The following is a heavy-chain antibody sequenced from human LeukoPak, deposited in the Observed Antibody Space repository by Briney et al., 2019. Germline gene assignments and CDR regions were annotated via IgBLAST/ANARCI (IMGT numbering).Heavy chain of an antibody. CDR2: IYSGGST. CDR1: GFTVSTNY. V-gene: IGHV3-66*01. Sequence: GGSLRLSCAASGFTVSTNYMSWVRQAPGKGLEWVSVIYSGGSTYYADSVKGRFTISRDNSKNTLYLQMNSLRAEDTAVYYCARDPRIAAAGSYYYYGMDVWGQGTTVTVSS. CDR3: ARDPRIAAAGSYYYYGMDV. D-gene: IGHD6-13*01. J-gene: IGHJ6*02.